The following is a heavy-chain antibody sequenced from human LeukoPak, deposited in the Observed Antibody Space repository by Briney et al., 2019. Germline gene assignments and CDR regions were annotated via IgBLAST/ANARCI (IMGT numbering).Heavy chain of an antibody. V-gene: IGHV3-72*01. CDR3: AGGEGRRY. CDR1: GFTISDLY. D-gene: IGHD3-16*01. Sequence: PGGSLRLSCAASGFTISDLYIDWVRQAPGKGLEWVGRTKNRANSYTTEYAASVKGRFTISRDDSKNSVYLQVNSLKTEDTAVYYCAGGEGRRYWGQRTLVTVSS. J-gene: IGHJ4*02. CDR2: TKNRANSYTT.